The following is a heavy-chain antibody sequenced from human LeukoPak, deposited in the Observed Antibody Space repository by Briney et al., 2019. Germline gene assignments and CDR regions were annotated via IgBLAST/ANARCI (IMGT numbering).Heavy chain of an antibody. D-gene: IGHD3-10*01. CDR1: GGSFSGYY. CDR3: ARGWGFGEFRSIYYGMDV. Sequence: PSETLSLTCAVYGGSFSGYYWGWIRQPPGKGLEWIGEINHSGSTNYNPSLKSRVTISVDTSKNQFSLKLNSVTAADTAVYYCARGWGFGEFRSIYYGMDVWGKGTTVTVSS. V-gene: IGHV4-34*01. J-gene: IGHJ6*04. CDR2: INHSGST.